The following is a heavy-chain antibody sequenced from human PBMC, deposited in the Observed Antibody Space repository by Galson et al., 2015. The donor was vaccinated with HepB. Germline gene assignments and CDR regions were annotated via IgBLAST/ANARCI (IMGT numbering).Heavy chain of an antibody. J-gene: IGHJ4*02. D-gene: IGHD3-10*01. V-gene: IGHV3-9*01. CDR3: ARGTRFDY. Sequence: SLRLSCAASGFTFDDYAMHWVRQAPGKGLEWVSGISWNSGSIGYADSVKGRFTISRDNAKNSLYLQMNSLRAEDTALYYCARGTRFDYWGQGTLVTVSS. CDR1: GFTFDDYA. CDR2: ISWNSGSI.